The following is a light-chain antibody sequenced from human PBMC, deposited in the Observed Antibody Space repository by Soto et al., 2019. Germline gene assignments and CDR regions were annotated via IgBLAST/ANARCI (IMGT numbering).Light chain of an antibody. J-gene: IGLJ1*01. Sequence: QSALTQPASVSGSPGQSITISCTGTSSDVGNYNLVSWYQQRPGKAPKVMIYEGNKRPSGVSNRFSGSKSGVTASLTISGLQAEDEADYYRCSYAGNTNYVFGTGTKVTVL. CDR3: CSYAGNTNYV. CDR2: EGN. CDR1: SSDVGNYNL. V-gene: IGLV2-23*01.